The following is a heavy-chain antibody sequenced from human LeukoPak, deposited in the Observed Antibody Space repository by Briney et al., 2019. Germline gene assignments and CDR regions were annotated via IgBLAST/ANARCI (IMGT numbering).Heavy chain of an antibody. D-gene: IGHD4-17*01. CDR3: ARDSHDDFY. CDR2: IYYSGST. J-gene: IGHJ4*02. Sequence: SETLSLTCTVSGGSISSSSYYWGWIRQPPGKGLEWIGSIYYSGSTYYNPSLKSRVTISVDTSKNQFSLKLSSVTAADTAVYYCARDSHDDFYWGQGTVVTVSS. CDR1: GGSISSSSYY. V-gene: IGHV4-39*07.